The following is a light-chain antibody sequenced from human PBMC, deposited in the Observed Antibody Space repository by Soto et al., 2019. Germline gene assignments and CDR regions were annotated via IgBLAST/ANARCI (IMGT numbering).Light chain of an antibody. Sequence: EIVLTQSPGTLSLSPGERATLSCRASQSVSRNSLAWYQQQPGQAPRLLIYGASSRATDIPDRFSGSGSGTDFTLIVSRLEPEDLAVYFCQQYGTSHPTFGPGTKVDIK. V-gene: IGKV3-20*01. CDR3: QQYGTSHPT. J-gene: IGKJ3*01. CDR1: QSVSRNS. CDR2: GAS.